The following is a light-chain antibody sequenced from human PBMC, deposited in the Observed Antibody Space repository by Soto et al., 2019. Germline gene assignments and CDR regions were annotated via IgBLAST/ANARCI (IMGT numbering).Light chain of an antibody. J-gene: IGKJ3*01. V-gene: IGKV1-5*01. CDR1: QSISSW. CDR3: QQYNSYLFT. CDR2: DAS. Sequence: DIQMTQSPSTLSASVGDRVTITCRASQSISSWLAWYQQKPGKAPKLLIYDASSLESGVPSRFSGSGSGTEFTLTISSLQTDDFAPYYCQQYNSYLFTFGPGTKVDIK.